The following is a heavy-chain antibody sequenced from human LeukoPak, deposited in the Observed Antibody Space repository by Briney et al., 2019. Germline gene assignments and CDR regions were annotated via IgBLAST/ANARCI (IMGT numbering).Heavy chain of an antibody. CDR3: AREGGSSWTIGAFDI. CDR1: GGSIRSYY. J-gene: IGHJ3*02. Sequence: PSETLSLTYTVSGGSIRSYYWSWIRQPPGKGLEWIGYIYYSGSTNYNPSLESRVTMSVDTSKNQFSLKLSSVTAADTAVYYCAREGGSSWTIGAFDIWGQGTMVTVSS. V-gene: IGHV4-59*12. D-gene: IGHD6-13*01. CDR2: IYYSGST.